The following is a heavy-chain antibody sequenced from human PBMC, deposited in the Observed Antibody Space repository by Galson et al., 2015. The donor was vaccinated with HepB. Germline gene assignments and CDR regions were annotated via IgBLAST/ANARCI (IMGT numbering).Heavy chain of an antibody. CDR1: GFTFDTYA. CDR2: INYSGGTT. J-gene: IGHJ4*02. V-gene: IGHV3-23*01. Sequence: SLRLSCAASGFTFDTYAMSWVRQAPGKGLEWVSSINYSGGTTYYADSVKGRFTISRDNSKNTLYLQMNSLRAEDTAVYYCAQLAKTDYSSFGGSFDYWGQGTLVTVSS. CDR3: AQLAKTDYSSFGGSFDY. D-gene: IGHD4-11*01.